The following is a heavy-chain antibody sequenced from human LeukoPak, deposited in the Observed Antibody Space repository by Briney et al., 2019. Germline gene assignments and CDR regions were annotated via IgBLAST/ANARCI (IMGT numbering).Heavy chain of an antibody. CDR1: GGSISSYY. D-gene: IGHD5-12*01. CDR3: ARHVLATFDY. CDR2: IYYSGST. J-gene: IGHJ4*02. V-gene: IGHV4-59*08. Sequence: KSSETLSLTCTVSGGSISSYYWSWIRQPPGKGLEWIGYIYYSGSTNYNPSLKSRVTISVDTSKNQFSLKLGSVTAADTAVYYCARHVLATFDYWGQGTLVTVSS.